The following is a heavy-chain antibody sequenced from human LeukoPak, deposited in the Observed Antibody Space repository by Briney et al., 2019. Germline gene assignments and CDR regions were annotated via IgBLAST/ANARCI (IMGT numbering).Heavy chain of an antibody. J-gene: IGHJ4*02. CDR2: IYSGGST. CDR3: ARVWSGGSCDY. D-gene: IGHD2-15*01. V-gene: IGHV3-66*02. Sequence: PGGSLRLSCAASGFTVSSNYMSWVRQAPGKGLEWVSVIYSGGSTYYADSVKGRFTISRDNSKNTLYLQMNSLRAEDTAVYYRARVWSGGSCDYWGQGTLVTVSS. CDR1: GFTVSSNY.